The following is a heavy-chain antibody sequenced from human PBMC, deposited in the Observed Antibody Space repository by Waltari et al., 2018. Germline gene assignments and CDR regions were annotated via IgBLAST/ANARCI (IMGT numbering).Heavy chain of an antibody. CDR1: GFTFSRYA. CDR2: ISGSGGST. CDR3: AKWPIVVVPAAISWFDP. V-gene: IGHV3-23*01. D-gene: IGHD2-2*01. J-gene: IGHJ5*02. Sequence: EFQLLESGGGLVQPGVPLRLSCAASGFTFSRYALRWAPPAPRQGPGWVGQAPGKGLEWFSAISGSGGSTYYADSVKGRFTISRDNSKNTLYLQMNSLRAEDTAVYYCAKWPIVVVPAAISWFDPWGQGTLVTVSS.